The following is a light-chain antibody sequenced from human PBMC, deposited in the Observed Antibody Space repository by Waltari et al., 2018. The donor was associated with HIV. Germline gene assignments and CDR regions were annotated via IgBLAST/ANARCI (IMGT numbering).Light chain of an antibody. J-gene: IGLJ3*02. V-gene: IGLV1-44*01. CDR1: SSNIGSNT. CDR2: TNN. CDR3: AAWDDSLNGWV. Sequence: QSVLTQPPSASGTPGQRVTLSCSGSSSNIGSNTVNWYHQLPGTAPKLLIDTNNQRPSGVPDRFSGSKSGTSASLAISGLQSEDEADYYCAAWDDSLNGWVFGGGTKLTVL.